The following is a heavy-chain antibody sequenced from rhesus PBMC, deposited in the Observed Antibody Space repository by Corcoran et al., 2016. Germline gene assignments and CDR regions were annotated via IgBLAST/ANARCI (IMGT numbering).Heavy chain of an antibody. Sequence: EVQLVESGGGLVQPGWSLRLSCAASGFTSSIYVMSWFRNVLGKGLVWVSSISNTGKTIYYADSVKCRFTIARDNAKTSLSLQMHSLKTEDTAVYYCTRSSGWYYFDYWGQGVLVTVSS. V-gene: IGHV3S4*01. CDR2: ISNTGKTI. D-gene: IGHD6-31*01. CDR3: TRSSGWYYFDY. CDR1: GFTSSIYV. J-gene: IGHJ4*01.